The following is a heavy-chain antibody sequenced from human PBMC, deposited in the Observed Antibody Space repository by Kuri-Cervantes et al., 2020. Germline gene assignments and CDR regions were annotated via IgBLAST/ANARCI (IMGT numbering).Heavy chain of an antibody. CDR1: GFTFTSSA. D-gene: IGHD1-26*01. Sequence: VKVSCKASGFTFTSSAVQWVRQARGQRLEWIGWIVVGSGNTNYAQKFQERVTITRDMSTSTAYMELSSLRSEDTAVYYCAADPPPAIVGATTIYYYYGMDVWGQGTTVTVSS. CDR2: IVVGSGNT. CDR3: AADPPPAIVGATTIYYYYGMDV. V-gene: IGHV1-58*01. J-gene: IGHJ6*02.